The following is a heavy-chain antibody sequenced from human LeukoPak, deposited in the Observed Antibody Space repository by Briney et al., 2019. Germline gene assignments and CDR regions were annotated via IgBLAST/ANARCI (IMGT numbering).Heavy chain of an antibody. CDR2: ISSDGNHK. CDR3: ARDRLPPPGVYCFDP. CDR1: GFTFSTYA. D-gene: IGHD5-12*01. V-gene: IGHV3-30-3*01. J-gene: IGHJ5*02. Sequence: ERSLRLSCAASGFTFSTYAMHWVRQAPGKGLEWVAAISSDGNHKHFADSVRGPFTISRDNSKNTLFLQMNSLRPDDTAVYYCARDRLPPPGVYCFDPWGQGTLVTVSS.